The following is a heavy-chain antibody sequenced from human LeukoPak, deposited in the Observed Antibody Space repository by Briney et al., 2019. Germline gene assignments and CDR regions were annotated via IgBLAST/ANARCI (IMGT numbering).Heavy chain of an antibody. D-gene: IGHD6-13*01. CDR1: GFTFSSYG. CDR2: ISYDGSNK. Sequence: GGSLRLSCAASGFTFSSYGMHWVRQAPGKGLEWVAVISYDGSNKYYADSVKGRFTISRDNSKNTLYLQMNSLRAEDTAVYYCARDAQYSSSCLLDYWGQGTLVTVSS. V-gene: IGHV3-30*03. CDR3: ARDAQYSSSCLLDY. J-gene: IGHJ4*02.